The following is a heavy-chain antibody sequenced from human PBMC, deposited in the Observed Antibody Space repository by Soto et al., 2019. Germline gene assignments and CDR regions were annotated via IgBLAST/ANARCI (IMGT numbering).Heavy chain of an antibody. D-gene: IGHD3-22*01. V-gene: IGHV3-23*01. CDR1: GFTFSSYA. CDR3: AHSSHYYDSSGYYAAGEYFQH. J-gene: IGHJ1*01. Sequence: GSLRLSCAASGFTFSSYAMSWVRQAPGKGLEWVSAISGSGGSTYYADSVKSRLTITKDTSKNQVVLTMTNMDPVDTATYYCAHSSHYYDSSGYYAAGEYFQHWGQGTLVTVS. CDR2: ISGSGGST.